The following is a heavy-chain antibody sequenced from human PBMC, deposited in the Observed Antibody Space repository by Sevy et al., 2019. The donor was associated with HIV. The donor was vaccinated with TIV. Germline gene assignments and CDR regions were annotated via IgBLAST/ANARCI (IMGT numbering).Heavy chain of an antibody. CDR3: ARDLISGSYSQSLDY. Sequence: GGSLRLSCAASGFNFGSHAMHWVRQAPGKGLDWVAVISSDGNSQYSADSVKVRFTISRDNSKNTLYLQMDSLRVEDTAVYYCARDLISGSYSQSLDYWGQGTLVTVSS. J-gene: IGHJ4*02. D-gene: IGHD1-26*01. CDR2: ISSDGNSQ. V-gene: IGHV3-30*04. CDR1: GFNFGSHA.